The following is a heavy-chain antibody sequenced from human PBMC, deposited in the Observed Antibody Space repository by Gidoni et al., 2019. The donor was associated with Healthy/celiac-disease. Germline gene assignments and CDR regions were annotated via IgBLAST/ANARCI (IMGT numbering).Heavy chain of an antibody. CDR2: IYYSGST. J-gene: IGHJ5*02. D-gene: IGHD3-10*01. Sequence: QVQLQESGPGLVKPSETLSLTCTVSGGSISSYYWSWIRQPPGKGLEWIGYIYYSGSTNYNPSLKSRVTISVDTSKNQFSLKLSSVTAADTAVYYCARLVTMVRGVKGGDWFDPWGQGTLVTVSS. CDR3: ARLVTMVRGVKGGDWFDP. V-gene: IGHV4-59*08. CDR1: GGSISSYY.